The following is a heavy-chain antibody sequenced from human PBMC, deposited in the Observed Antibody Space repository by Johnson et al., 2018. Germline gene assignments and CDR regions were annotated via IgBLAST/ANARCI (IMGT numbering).Heavy chain of an antibody. J-gene: IGHJ6*02. D-gene: IGHD6-13*01. CDR1: GGSISSYY. CDR2: IYYSGST. V-gene: IGHV4-59*01. Sequence: QVQLQESGPGLVKPSETLSLTCTVSGGSISSYYWSWIRQPPGKGLEWIGYIYYSGSTNYNPSLKSRVTISVDTSKNQFSLKLSSVTAADTAVYYCARVFEPHTARRSWATGDYYHDGMDVWGQGTTVTGSS. CDR3: ARVFEPHTARRSWATGDYYHDGMDV.